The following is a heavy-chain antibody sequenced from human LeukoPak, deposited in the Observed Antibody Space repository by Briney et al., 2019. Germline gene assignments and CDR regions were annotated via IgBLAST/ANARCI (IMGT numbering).Heavy chain of an antibody. V-gene: IGHV3-23*01. CDR3: AKVATVGPGWYFDY. D-gene: IGHD5-12*01. CDR1: GFTFGSYG. CDR2: ILGSGGFT. Sequence: GGSLGLSCAASGFTFGSYGMSWVRQAPGKGLEWVSVILGSGGFTYYADSVKGRFTTSRDSCRSTLFLEMNSLRDEDTALYYCAKVATVGPGWYFDYWGQGTLVTVSS. J-gene: IGHJ4*02.